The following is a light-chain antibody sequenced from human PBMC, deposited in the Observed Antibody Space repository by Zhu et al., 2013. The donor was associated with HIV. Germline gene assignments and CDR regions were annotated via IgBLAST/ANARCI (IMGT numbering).Light chain of an antibody. CDR2: ANS. CDR1: SSNIGAGYD. J-gene: IGLJ3*02. CDR3: SSYTASSTLNWV. V-gene: IGLV1-40*01. Sequence: QSVLTQPPSVSGAPGQRVTISCTGSSSNIGAGYDVHWYQQLPGTAPKLLIYANSNRPSGVPDRFSGSKSGTSASLAITGLQAEDEADYYCSSYTASSTLNWVFGGGTKLTV.